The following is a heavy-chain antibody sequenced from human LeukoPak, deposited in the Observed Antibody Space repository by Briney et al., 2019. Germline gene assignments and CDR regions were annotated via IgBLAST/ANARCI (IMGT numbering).Heavy chain of an antibody. CDR1: GGSISSGGYY. J-gene: IGHJ5*02. CDR3: VRGVQGWFAP. CDR2: IYYSGST. Sequence: PSQTLSLTCTVSGGSISSGGYYWSWIRQHPGKGLEWIGYIYYSGSTYYNPSLKSRVSISVDTSRNQLSLRLTSVTAADTAVYYCVRGVQGWFAPWGQGTLVTVSS. D-gene: IGHD3-10*01. V-gene: IGHV4-31*03.